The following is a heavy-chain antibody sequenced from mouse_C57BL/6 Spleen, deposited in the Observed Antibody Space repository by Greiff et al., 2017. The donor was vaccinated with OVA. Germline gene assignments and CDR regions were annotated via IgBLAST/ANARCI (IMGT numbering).Heavy chain of an antibody. V-gene: IGHV1-82*01. CDR2: IYPGDGDT. CDR3: ARWDSSGYHVDY. CDR1: GYAFSSSW. J-gene: IGHJ2*01. Sequence: QVQLQQSGPELVKPGASVKISCKASGYAFSSSWMNWVKQRPGKGLEWIGRIYPGDGDTNYNGKFKGKATLTADKSSSTAYMQLSSLTSEDSAVYFCARWDSSGYHVDYWGQGTTRTVSS. D-gene: IGHD3-2*02.